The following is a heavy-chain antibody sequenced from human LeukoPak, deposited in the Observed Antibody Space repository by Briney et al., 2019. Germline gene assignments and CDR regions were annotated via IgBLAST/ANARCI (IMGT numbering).Heavy chain of an antibody. Sequence: GGSLRLSCAASGFTFSRYWMHWVRQAPGKGLVWVSRINSDGSATTYADFVKGRFTISRDNAKNTLYLQMNSLRVDDTAMYYCKRDYGAWGQGTLVTVSP. CDR3: KRDYGA. J-gene: IGHJ5*02. CDR1: GFTFSRYW. D-gene: IGHD4/OR15-4a*01. V-gene: IGHV3-74*03. CDR2: INSDGSAT.